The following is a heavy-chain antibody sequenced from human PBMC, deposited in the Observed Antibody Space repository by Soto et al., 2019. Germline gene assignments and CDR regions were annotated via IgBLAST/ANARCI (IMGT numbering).Heavy chain of an antibody. CDR2: IHYSGST. V-gene: IGHV4-59*08. CDR3: ARGHYDFWSGYFATIDY. J-gene: IGHJ4*02. CDR1: GGSISSYY. Sequence: ETLSLTCTVSGGSISSYYWSWIRQPPGKGLEWIGYIHYSGSTKYNPSLKSRVTISADTSKNQFSLKLSSVTAADTAVYYCARGHYDFWSGYFATIDYWGQGTLVTVSS. D-gene: IGHD3-3*01.